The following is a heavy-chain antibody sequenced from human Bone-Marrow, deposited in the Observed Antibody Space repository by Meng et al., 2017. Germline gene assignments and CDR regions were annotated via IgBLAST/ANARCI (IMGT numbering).Heavy chain of an antibody. CDR1: GGSFSGYY. D-gene: IGHD4-17*01. CDR3: ARGGMTTVTTIDY. Sequence: GSLRLSCAVYGGSFSGYYWSWIRQPPGKGLEWIGEINHSGSTNYNPSLKSRVTISVDTSKNQFSLKLSSVTAADTAVYYCARGGMTTVTTIDYWGQGTLVTSPQ. CDR2: INHSGST. V-gene: IGHV4-34*01. J-gene: IGHJ4*02.